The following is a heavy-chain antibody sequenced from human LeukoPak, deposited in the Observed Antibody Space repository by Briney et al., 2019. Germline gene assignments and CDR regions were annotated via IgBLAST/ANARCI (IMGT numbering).Heavy chain of an antibody. V-gene: IGHV4-34*01. CDR2: ITHSGST. CDR1: GGSFSGYY. J-gene: IGHJ4*02. Sequence: KTSETLSLTCAVYGGSFSGYYWSWIRPPPGKGLEWIGEITHSGSTNYNPSLMSRVTISIDTSMNHFSLKLSSVTAADTAVYYCATERWVPRNNFDFWGQGTLVTVSS. CDR3: ATERWVPRNNFDF. D-gene: IGHD1-14*01.